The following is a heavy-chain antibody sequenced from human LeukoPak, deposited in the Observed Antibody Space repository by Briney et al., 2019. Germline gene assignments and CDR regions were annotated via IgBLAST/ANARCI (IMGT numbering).Heavy chain of an antibody. CDR2: IIGSGGNT. Sequence: PGGSLRLSCAASGFTFYTYAMTWVRQAPGKGLEWVSTIIGSGGNTFYADSVKGRFTISRDSSKNTLSLQLTSLRAEDTGIYFCARDGGHPLTSYYRAYWGQGTLVTVSS. D-gene: IGHD4-11*01. CDR3: ARDGGHPLTSYYRAY. J-gene: IGHJ4*02. CDR1: GFTFYTYA. V-gene: IGHV3-23*01.